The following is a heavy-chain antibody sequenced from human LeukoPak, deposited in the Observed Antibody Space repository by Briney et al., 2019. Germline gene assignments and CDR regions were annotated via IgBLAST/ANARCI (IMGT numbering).Heavy chain of an antibody. Sequence: GGSLRLSCAASGFTFSSYGVHWVRQAPGKGLEWVAVLSYDGTKTGCVDSVKGRFTISRDNSRNTVYLQMNSLRADDTAMYYCAKDHQHYYDSSGYLDYWGQGTLVTVSS. CDR1: GFTFSSYG. D-gene: IGHD3-22*01. V-gene: IGHV3-30*18. CDR3: AKDHQHYYDSSGYLDY. CDR2: LSYDGTKT. J-gene: IGHJ4*02.